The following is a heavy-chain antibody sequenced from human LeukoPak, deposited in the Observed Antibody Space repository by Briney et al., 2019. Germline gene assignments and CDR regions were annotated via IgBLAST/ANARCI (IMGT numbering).Heavy chain of an antibody. CDR3: ATVVMVRGVIPTYYFDY. CDR1: GYTFTNYY. CDR2: ISPSGAST. Sequence: ASVKVSCKASGYTFTNYYMHWVRQAPGQGLEWMGMISPSGASTSYAQKFQGRVTMTRDVSTSTVYMELSSLRSEDTAVYYCATVVMVRGVIPTYYFDYWGQGTLVTVSS. J-gene: IGHJ4*02. V-gene: IGHV1-46*01. D-gene: IGHD3-10*01.